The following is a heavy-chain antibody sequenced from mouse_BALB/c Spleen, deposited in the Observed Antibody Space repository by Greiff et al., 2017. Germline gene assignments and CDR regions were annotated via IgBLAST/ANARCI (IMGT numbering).Heavy chain of an antibody. CDR1: GYSITSDYA. Sequence: EVMLVESGPGLVKPSQSLSLTCTATGYSITSDYAWNWIRQFPGNKLEWMGYISYSGSTSYNPSLKSRISITRDTSKNQFFLQLNSVTTEDTATYYCARRGNYLYYFDYWGQGTTLTVSS. D-gene: IGHD2-1*01. J-gene: IGHJ2*01. V-gene: IGHV3-2*02. CDR3: ARRGNYLYYFDY. CDR2: ISYSGST.